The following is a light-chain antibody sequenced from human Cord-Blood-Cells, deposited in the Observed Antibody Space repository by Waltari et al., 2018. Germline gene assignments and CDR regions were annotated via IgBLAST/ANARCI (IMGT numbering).Light chain of an antibody. Sequence: QSALTPPRSVSGSPGQSVTIPCPGTSSDVGGSNYVSWYQQAPGKAPKLRISDASKRPSGVPDRFSGSKSGNTASLTISGLQAEDGADYYCCSYAGSYTFVVFGGGTKLTVL. CDR1: SSDVGGSNY. J-gene: IGLJ2*01. CDR3: CSYAGSYTFVV. V-gene: IGLV2-11*01. CDR2: DAS.